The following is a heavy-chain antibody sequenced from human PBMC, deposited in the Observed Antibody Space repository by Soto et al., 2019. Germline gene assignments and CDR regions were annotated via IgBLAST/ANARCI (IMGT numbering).Heavy chain of an antibody. CDR3: ARRDWSGSTSHFYFDY. J-gene: IGHJ4*02. CDR2: IYHSGST. V-gene: IGHV4-4*02. CDR1: GGSIINSNW. D-gene: IGHD3-9*01. Sequence: PXATLSLTCAVSGGSIINSNWWNCVRQPPGKGLEWIGEIYHSGSTYYKPSLKSRVAMSVDTSKNQFSLKLTSATAADTAVYYCARRDWSGSTSHFYFDYWGQGVLVTVSS.